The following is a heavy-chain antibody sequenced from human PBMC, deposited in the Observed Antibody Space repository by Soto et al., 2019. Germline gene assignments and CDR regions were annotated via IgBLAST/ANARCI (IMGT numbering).Heavy chain of an antibody. CDR3: ASANYGDSEY. J-gene: IGHJ4*02. V-gene: IGHV1-18*01. Sequence: QVELVQSGAEVKKRGASVKVSCKASGYTFPSSTISWLRQAPGQGLQWMGWINAYNGDTKYAHRLQARVTMTTDTSTNTAYLELASLTSDDTAIYDCASANYGDSEYWGQGTLVTVSS. D-gene: IGHD4-17*01. CDR1: GYTFPSST. CDR2: INAYNGDT.